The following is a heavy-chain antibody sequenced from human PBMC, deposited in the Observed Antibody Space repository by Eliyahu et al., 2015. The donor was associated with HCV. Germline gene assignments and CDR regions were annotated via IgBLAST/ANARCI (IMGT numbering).Heavy chain of an antibody. Sequence: EVQLVESGGGLVQPGGSLRLSCAASGFTVSNNYLSWVRQAPGKGLDWVSVIYIDTNTYYADSVKGRFTISRDNSKNTLYLQMNSLRAEDTPVYYCARGASMALDVWGQGTTVTVS. CDR2: IYIDTNT. CDR3: ARGASMALDV. V-gene: IGHV3-66*02. CDR1: GFTVSNNY. J-gene: IGHJ6*02. D-gene: IGHD4/OR15-4a*01.